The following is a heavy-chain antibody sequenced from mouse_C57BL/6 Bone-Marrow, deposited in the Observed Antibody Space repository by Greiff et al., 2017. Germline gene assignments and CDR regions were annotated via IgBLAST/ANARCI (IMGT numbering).Heavy chain of an antibody. D-gene: IGHD1-1*01. CDR3: ARRGYYYGSSYVYYAMDY. CDR2: ISNLAYSI. J-gene: IGHJ4*01. Sequence: EVHLVESGGGLVQPGGSLKLSCAASGFTFSDYGMAWVRQAPRKGPEWVAFISNLAYSIYYADTVTGRFTISRENAKNTLYLEMSSLRSEDTAMYYCARRGYYYGSSYVYYAMDYWGQGTSVTVSS. CDR1: GFTFSDYG. V-gene: IGHV5-15*01.